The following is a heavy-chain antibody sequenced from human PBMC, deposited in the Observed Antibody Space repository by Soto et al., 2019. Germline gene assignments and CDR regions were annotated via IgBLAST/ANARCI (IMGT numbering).Heavy chain of an antibody. Sequence: GGSLRLSCAASGFTFSSYGMHWVRQAPGKGLEWVTVISYGGSNKYYSDSVKGRFSISRDNSKNTLYLQMNSLRAEDTAVYYCAGLDTSMVKTPGYWGQGTLVTVSS. J-gene: IGHJ4*02. D-gene: IGHD5-18*01. CDR3: AGLDTSMVKTPGY. V-gene: IGHV3-30*03. CDR2: ISYGGSNK. CDR1: GFTFSSYG.